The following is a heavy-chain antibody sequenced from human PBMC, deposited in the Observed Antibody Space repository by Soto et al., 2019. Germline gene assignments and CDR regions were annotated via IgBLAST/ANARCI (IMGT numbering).Heavy chain of an antibody. CDR3: AKDLSSSWPSYYYGMDV. J-gene: IGHJ6*02. CDR1: GFSFSSYG. CDR2: IVYDGSNE. V-gene: IGHV3-30*18. D-gene: IGHD6-13*01. Sequence: PGGSLRLSCAASGFSFSSYGMHWVRQAPGKGLEWVAVIVYDGSNEYYADSVKGRFTISRDNSKNTLYLQMNSLRAEDTAVYYCAKDLSSSWPSYYYGMDVWGQGTTVTVSS.